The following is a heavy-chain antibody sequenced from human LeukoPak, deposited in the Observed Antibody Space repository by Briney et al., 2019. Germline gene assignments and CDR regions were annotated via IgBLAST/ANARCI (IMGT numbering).Heavy chain of an antibody. Sequence: SETLSLTCAVYGGSFSGYYWSWIRQPPGKGLEWIGEINHSGSTNYNPSLKSRVTISLDTSKNQFSLKLRSVTAADTAVYYCAGAVVVTAKHYWYFDLWGRGTLVTVSS. V-gene: IGHV4-34*01. J-gene: IGHJ2*01. D-gene: IGHD2-21*02. CDR1: GGSFSGYY. CDR3: AGAVVVTAKHYWYFDL. CDR2: INHSGST.